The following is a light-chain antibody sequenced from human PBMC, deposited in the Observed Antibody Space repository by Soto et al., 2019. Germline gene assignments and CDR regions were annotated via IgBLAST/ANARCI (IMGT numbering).Light chain of an antibody. V-gene: IGKV2-28*01. CDR3: MQALQTPYT. J-gene: IGKJ2*01. CDR2: LGF. Sequence: EIVMSQSPTSLNVPPGEPASISCSSSQSLLHSHRNIVLDWYLQKPGQAPPVLIVLGFIWAFGVPDRGSGSAAGTDFTLKISRVEAEDAGVYYCMQALQTPYTFGQGTKVDIK. CDR1: QSLLHSHRNIV.